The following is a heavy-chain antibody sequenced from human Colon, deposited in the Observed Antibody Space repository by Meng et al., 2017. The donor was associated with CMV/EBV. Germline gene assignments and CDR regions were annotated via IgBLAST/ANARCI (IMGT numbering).Heavy chain of an antibody. V-gene: IGHV4-34*01. D-gene: IGHD3-22*01. Sequence: HVQLQQWVVGQLKPSETLSLSLVVSGGSFSGYDWSWLRQPPGKGLEWIGEINHSGSTNYNPSLKSRATISVDTSQNQLSLKLSSVTAADTAVYYCASPYYYDSSGYNNWGQGTLVTVSS. CDR3: ASPYYYDSSGYNN. CDR1: GGSFSGYD. J-gene: IGHJ4*02. CDR2: INHSGST.